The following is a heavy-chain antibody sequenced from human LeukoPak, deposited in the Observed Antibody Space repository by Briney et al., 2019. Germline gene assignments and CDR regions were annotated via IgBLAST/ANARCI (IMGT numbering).Heavy chain of an antibody. CDR2: ISGSGDNT. V-gene: IGHV3-23*01. CDR1: GFTFSSYA. D-gene: IGHD6-6*01. Sequence: LTGGSLRLSCAASGFTFSSYAMSWVRQAPGKGLEWVSAISGSGDNTYYADSVKGRFTISRDKSKNTLYLQMNSLRAEDTAVYYCAKDPGEGSSSSWRGMDVWGQGTTVTVSS. J-gene: IGHJ6*02. CDR3: AKDPGEGSSSSWRGMDV.